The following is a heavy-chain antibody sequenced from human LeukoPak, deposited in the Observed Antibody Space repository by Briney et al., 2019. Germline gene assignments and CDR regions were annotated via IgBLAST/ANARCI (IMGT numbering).Heavy chain of an antibody. CDR1: GYTFTSYY. CDR3: ARGEGYSSGGTNYYYYYYMDV. J-gene: IGHJ6*03. V-gene: IGHV1-69*05. CDR2: IIPIFGTA. D-gene: IGHD6-19*01. Sequence: SVKVSCKASGYTFTSYYMHWVRQAPGQGLEWMGRIIPIFGTANYAQKFQGRVTITTDESTSTAYMELSSLRSEDTAVYYCARGEGYSSGGTNYYYYYYMDVWGKGTTVTVSS.